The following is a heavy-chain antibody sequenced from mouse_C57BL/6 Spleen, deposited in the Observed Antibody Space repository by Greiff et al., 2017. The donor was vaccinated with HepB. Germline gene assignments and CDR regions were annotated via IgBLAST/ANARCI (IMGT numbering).Heavy chain of an antibody. D-gene: IGHD4-1*01. Sequence: VQLQQSGAELVRPGASVTLSCKASGYTFTDYEMHWVKQTPVHGLEWIGAIDPETGGTAYNQKFKGKAILTADKSSSTAYMELRSLTSEDSAVYYCTRMGDWGYFDYWGQGTTLTVSS. CDR1: GYTFTDYE. V-gene: IGHV1-15*01. J-gene: IGHJ2*01. CDR3: TRMGDWGYFDY. CDR2: IDPETGGT.